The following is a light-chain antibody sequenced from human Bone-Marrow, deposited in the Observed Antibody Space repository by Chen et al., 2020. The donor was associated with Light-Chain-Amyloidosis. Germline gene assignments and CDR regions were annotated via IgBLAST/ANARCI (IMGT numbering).Light chain of an antibody. CDR2: DDS. Sequence: SYVLTQPPSVSVAPGQTATILCGGNNIGIRSVHWYQQKPGQAPVLVVYDDSDRPSGIVERFSGANSGNTATLTITRVEAGDEADYYCQVWEISNNHVVFGGGTKLTVL. V-gene: IGLV3-21*02. J-gene: IGLJ3*02. CDR1: NIGIRS. CDR3: QVWEISNNHVV.